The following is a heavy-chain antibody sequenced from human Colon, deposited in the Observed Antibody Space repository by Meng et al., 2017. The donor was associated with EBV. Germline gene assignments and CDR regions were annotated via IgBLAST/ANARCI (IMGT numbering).Heavy chain of an antibody. CDR3: AREGSFDY. V-gene: IGHV3-21*01. CDR1: VFTFSAYT. J-gene: IGHJ4*02. Sequence: VRRRKPGVLLRPSSTSSVFTFSAYTMHCLRQAPGKGLEWFASIRSSSYYGYYPESMKGRFTISRDNTKNSLFLQMNGLRVEDTAVYYCAREGSFDYWGQGTLVTVSS. CDR2: IRSSSYYG.